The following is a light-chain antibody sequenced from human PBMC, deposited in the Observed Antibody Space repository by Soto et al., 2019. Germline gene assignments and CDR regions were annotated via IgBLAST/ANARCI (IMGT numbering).Light chain of an antibody. Sequence: ILMTQSPATLSVSPGERATLSCRASQSVSNNLAWYQQKPGQAPRLLIYDASTRATGIPARFSGSGSGTEFTLTISGLQSEDFAVYYCQQYGTSPFTFGGGTKVEIK. J-gene: IGKJ4*01. CDR1: QSVSNN. CDR2: DAS. CDR3: QQYGTSPFT. V-gene: IGKV3-15*01.